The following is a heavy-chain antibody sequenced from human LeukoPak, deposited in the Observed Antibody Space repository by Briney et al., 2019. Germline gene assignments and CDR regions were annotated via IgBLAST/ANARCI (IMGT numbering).Heavy chain of an antibody. Sequence: SVKVSCKDSGGTFSSYSINWVRQAPRQGLEWMGGIIPLFNTPNYAQKFQGRVSITADTSTNTTYMELSSLTSEDTAVYYCASIGSSWYFDYWGQGTLVTVSS. CDR1: GGTFSSYS. CDR3: ASIGSSWYFDY. D-gene: IGHD6-13*01. V-gene: IGHV1-69*06. J-gene: IGHJ4*02. CDR2: IIPLFNTP.